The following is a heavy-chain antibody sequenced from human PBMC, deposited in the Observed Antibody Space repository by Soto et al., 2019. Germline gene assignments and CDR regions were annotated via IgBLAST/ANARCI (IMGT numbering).Heavy chain of an antibody. CDR3: ATEGGRALVRFYGMDV. D-gene: IGHD3-16*02. CDR1: GYTLTELS. V-gene: IGHV1-24*01. J-gene: IGHJ6*02. CDR2: FDPEDGET. Sequence: ASVKVSCKVPGYTLTELSMHWVRQAPGKGLEWMGGFDPEDGETIYAQKFQGRVTMTEDTSTDTAYMELSSLRSEDTAVYYCATEGGRALVRFYGMDVWGQGTTVTVSS.